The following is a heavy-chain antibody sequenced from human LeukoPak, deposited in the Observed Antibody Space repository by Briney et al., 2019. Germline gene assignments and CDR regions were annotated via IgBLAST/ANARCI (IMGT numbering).Heavy chain of an antibody. CDR2: IYYSGST. Sequence: SETLSLTCTVSGGSISSYYWSWIRQPPGKGLEWIGYIYYSGSTNYNPSLKSRVTISVDTSKNQFSLKLSSVTAADTAVYYCARVQLRYYYYYMDVWGKGTTVTVSS. V-gene: IGHV4-59*01. CDR1: GGSISSYY. D-gene: IGHD6-6*01. J-gene: IGHJ6*03. CDR3: ARVQLRYYYYYMDV.